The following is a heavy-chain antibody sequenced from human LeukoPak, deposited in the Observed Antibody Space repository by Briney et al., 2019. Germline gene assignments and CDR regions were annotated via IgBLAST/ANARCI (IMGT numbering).Heavy chain of an antibody. CDR1: GYTFTSYG. J-gene: IGHJ4*02. D-gene: IGHD1-26*01. CDR3: VRSGGY. V-gene: IGHV3-7*05. Sequence: ASVKVSCKASGYTFTSYGISWVRQAPGQGLEWMANIKEDGSEKYYVDSVKGRFTISRDNAKNSLCLQMNSLRAEDTAIYYCVRSGGYWGQGTLVTVSS. CDR2: IKEDGSEK.